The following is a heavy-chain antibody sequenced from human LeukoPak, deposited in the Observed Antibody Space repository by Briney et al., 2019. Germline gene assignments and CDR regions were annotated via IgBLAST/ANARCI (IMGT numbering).Heavy chain of an antibody. CDR2: ISSSSSTI. CDR3: ARGPAYYDFWSGLANRGIDY. D-gene: IGHD3-3*01. V-gene: IGHV3-48*04. CDR1: GFTFSSYS. Sequence: GGSLRLSCAASGFTFSSYSMNWVRQAPGKGLEWVSYISSSSSTIYYADSVKGRFTISRDNAKNTLYLQMNSLRAEDTAVYYCARGPAYYDFWSGLANRGIDYWGQGTLVTVPS. J-gene: IGHJ4*02.